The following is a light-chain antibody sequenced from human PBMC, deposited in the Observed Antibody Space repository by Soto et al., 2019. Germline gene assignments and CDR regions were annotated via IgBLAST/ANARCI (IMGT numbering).Light chain of an antibody. J-gene: IGKJ1*01. Sequence: EIVLTQSPATLSLSPGERATLSCRASQSVSSYLAWYQQKPGQAPRLLIYAASNRATGIPARFSGSGSGTDFTLTISSLEPEDFAVYYCQQRSNWWWTFGQGTKVEIK. CDR2: AAS. V-gene: IGKV3-11*01. CDR3: QQRSNWWWT. CDR1: QSVSSY.